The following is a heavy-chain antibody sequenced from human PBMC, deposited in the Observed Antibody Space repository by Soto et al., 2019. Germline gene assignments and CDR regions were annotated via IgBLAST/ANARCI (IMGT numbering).Heavy chain of an antibody. CDR1: GFTFSSYS. D-gene: IGHD1-26*01. Sequence: EVQLVESGGGLVKPGGSLRLSCAASGFTFSSYSMNWVRQAPGKGLEWVSSISSSSSYIYYADSVKGRFTISRDNAKNSLYLQMNSLRAEDTAVYYCARDLEGGTPSAYYGMDVWGQGTTVTVSS. CDR3: ARDLEGGTPSAYYGMDV. CDR2: ISSSSSYI. V-gene: IGHV3-21*01. J-gene: IGHJ6*02.